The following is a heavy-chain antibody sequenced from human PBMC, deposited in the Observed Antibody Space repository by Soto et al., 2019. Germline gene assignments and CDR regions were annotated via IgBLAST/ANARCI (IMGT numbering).Heavy chain of an antibody. D-gene: IGHD3-10*01. Sequence: EVQLLESGGVLVQPGGSLRLSCAASGFTFSNYAMSWVRQAPSKGLEWVSNVSGSASSTYYADAVKGRLTISRDNSKNTRYLQMNILRAEDAAVYYGAKHSGNYHYSYYMDVWGQGTTVTVSS. J-gene: IGHJ6*02. V-gene: IGHV3-23*01. CDR3: AKHSGNYHYSYYMDV. CDR1: GFTFSNYA. CDR2: VSGSASST.